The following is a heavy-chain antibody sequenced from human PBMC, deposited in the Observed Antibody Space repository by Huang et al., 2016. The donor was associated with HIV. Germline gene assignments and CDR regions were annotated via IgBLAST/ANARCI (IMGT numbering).Heavy chain of an antibody. V-gene: IGHV1-18*01. CDR1: GYTFSSFG. Sequence: QVQLVQSGAEVKKPGASVKVSCKASGYTFSSFGISWVRQAPGQGLEWGGWISVNNGNRKFAQKCQGRLTMTTDTSTSTAYMELRSLRSDDTAVYYCARGGGIQLWLLGYYYMDVWGNGTTVTVSS. CDR2: ISVNNGNR. J-gene: IGHJ6*03. D-gene: IGHD5-18*01. CDR3: ARGGGIQLWLLGYYYMDV.